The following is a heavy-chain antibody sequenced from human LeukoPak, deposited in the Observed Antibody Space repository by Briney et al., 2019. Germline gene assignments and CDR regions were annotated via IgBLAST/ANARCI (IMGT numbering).Heavy chain of an antibody. J-gene: IGHJ4*02. CDR3: AKDSNTMVRGVTPDY. Sequence: GGSLRLSCAASGFTFSSYWMSWVRQAPGKGLEWVANIKQDGSEKYYVDSVKGRFTISRDNAKNSLYLQMNSLRAEDTAVYYCAKDSNTMVRGVTPDYWGQGTLVTVSS. D-gene: IGHD3-10*01. CDR2: IKQDGSEK. CDR1: GFTFSSYW. V-gene: IGHV3-7*03.